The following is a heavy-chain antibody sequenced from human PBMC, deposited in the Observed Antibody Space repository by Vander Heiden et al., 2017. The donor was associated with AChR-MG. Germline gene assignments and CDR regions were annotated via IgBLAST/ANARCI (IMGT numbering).Heavy chain of an antibody. J-gene: IGHJ4*02. Sequence: QVQLVESGGGVVQPGGSLRLSCAASGFTFSSYGMHWVRQAPGKGLEWVAFIRYDGSNKYYADSVKGRFTISRDNSKNTLYLQMNSLRAEDTAVYYCAKIVYATPYYFEYWGQGTLVTVSS. CDR1: GFTFSSYG. V-gene: IGHV3-30*02. D-gene: IGHD2-8*01. CDR2: IRYDGSNK. CDR3: AKIVYATPYYFEY.